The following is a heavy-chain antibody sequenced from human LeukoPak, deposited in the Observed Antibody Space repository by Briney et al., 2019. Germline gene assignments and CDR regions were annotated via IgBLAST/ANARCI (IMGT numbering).Heavy chain of an antibody. CDR3: ATSPYCSSTSCYLIY. CDR1: GYTLTELS. V-gene: IGHV1-24*01. D-gene: IGHD2-2*01. Sequence: ASVKVSCKVSGYTLTELSMHWVRQAPGKGLEWMGGFDPEDGETIYAQKFQGRVTMTEDTSTDTAYMELSSLRSEDTAVYYCATSPYCSSTSCYLIYWGQGALVTVSS. J-gene: IGHJ4*02. CDR2: FDPEDGET.